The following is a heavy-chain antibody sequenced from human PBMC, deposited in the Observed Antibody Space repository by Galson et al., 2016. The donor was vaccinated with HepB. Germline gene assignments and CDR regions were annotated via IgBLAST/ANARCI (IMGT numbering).Heavy chain of an antibody. CDR3: ARGGFDILTT. CDR1: GYSFTNSG. Sequence: SVKVSCKASGYSFTNSGINWVRQAPGQGLEWMGWISGHSGNTHFAEEFQDRVTMTTDTSTSTAYMELRTLRSDDTAMYYCARGGFDILTTWGQGTLGIVSS. CDR2: ISGHSGNT. J-gene: IGHJ1*01. D-gene: IGHD3-9*01. V-gene: IGHV1-18*01.